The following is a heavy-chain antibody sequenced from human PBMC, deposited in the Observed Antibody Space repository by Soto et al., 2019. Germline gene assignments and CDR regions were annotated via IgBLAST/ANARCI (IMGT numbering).Heavy chain of an antibody. CDR2: ISYDGSNK. CDR3: ARDVAARPLDY. CDR1: GFTFSSYA. J-gene: IGHJ4*02. V-gene: IGHV3-30-3*01. D-gene: IGHD6-6*01. Sequence: QVQLVESGGGVVQPGRSLRLSCAASGFTFSSYAMHWVRQAPGKGLEWVAVISYDGSNKYYADSVKGRFTISRDNSKNTLYLQMNSLRAEDTAVYYCARDVAARPLDYWGQGTLVTVSS.